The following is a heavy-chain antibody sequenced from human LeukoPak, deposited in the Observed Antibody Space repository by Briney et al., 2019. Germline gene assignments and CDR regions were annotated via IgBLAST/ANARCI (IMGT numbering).Heavy chain of an antibody. CDR1: GFTFDDYA. J-gene: IGHJ6*02. V-gene: IGHV3-9*01. CDR3: AKALGAPYYYYYGMDV. Sequence: GGSLRLSCAASGFTFDDYAMHWVRQAPGKGLEWVSGISWNSGSIGYADSVKGRFTISRDNAKNSLYLQMNSLRAEDTALYYCAKALGAPYYYYYGMDVWGQGTTVTVSS. D-gene: IGHD3-16*01. CDR2: ISWNSGSI.